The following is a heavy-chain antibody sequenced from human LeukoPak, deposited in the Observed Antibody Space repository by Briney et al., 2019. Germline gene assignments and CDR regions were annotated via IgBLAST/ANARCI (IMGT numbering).Heavy chain of an antibody. J-gene: IGHJ4*02. CDR3: AKKGDCSGGTCYPYYFDY. D-gene: IGHD2-15*01. V-gene: IGHV3-30*18. CDR1: GFTFSYYG. CDR2: ISSDESNN. Sequence: GGSLRLSCAASGFTFSYYGMHWVRQAPGKGLEWVAVISSDESNNYYADSVKGRFTISRDNSKNTLYLQMNSLRAEDTAVYYCAKKGDCSGGTCYPYYFDYWGQGTLVTVSS.